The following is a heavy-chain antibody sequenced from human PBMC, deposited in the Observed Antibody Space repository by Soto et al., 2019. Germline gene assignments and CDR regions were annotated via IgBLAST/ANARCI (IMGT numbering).Heavy chain of an antibody. D-gene: IGHD2-8*01. J-gene: IGHJ5*02. Sequence: VKVSCKSSGYTFTSSGISWVRQAPGHRLEWMGWINAYNGNTKYAQKLQGRVTMTRDTSASTAYMELNSLRAEDTAVYYCAKWPFDPWGQGTLVTVSS. CDR2: INAYNGNT. CDR3: AKWPFDP. CDR1: GYTFTSSG. V-gene: IGHV1-18*01.